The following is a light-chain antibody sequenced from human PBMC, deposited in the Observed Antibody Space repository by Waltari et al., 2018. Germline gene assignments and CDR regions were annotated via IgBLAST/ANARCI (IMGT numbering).Light chain of an antibody. CDR3: SSYTTSSTLV. CDR1: SGDEREYND. J-gene: IGLJ3*02. Sequence: QSDMTQPAYVSGHPGESITISCPGTSGDEREYNDVTGYQQYPGKSPTLILSDVRKRPSGVSNRFSGSKSGNTASLTISGLQAEDDADYYCSSYTTSSTLVFGGGTKLTVL. CDR2: DVR. V-gene: IGLV2-14*01.